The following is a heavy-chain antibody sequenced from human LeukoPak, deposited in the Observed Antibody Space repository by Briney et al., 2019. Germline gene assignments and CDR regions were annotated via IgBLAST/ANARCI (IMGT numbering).Heavy chain of an antibody. J-gene: IGHJ4*02. Sequence: NPSETLSLTCTVSGGSISSGSYYWSWIRQPAGKGLEWIGRIYTSGSTNYNPSLKSRVTISVDTSKNQFSLKLSSVTAADTAVYYCARVSAIQLWLHYFDYWGQGTLVTVSS. D-gene: IGHD5-18*01. V-gene: IGHV4-61*02. CDR3: ARVSAIQLWLHYFDY. CDR1: GGSISSGSYY. CDR2: IYTSGST.